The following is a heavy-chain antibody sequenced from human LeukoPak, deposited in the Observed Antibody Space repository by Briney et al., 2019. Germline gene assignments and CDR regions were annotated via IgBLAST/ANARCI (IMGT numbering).Heavy chain of an antibody. CDR3: AKAKSPYFRGQVIDY. CDR2: ISGSGGST. J-gene: IGHJ4*02. D-gene: IGHD3-9*01. Sequence: LTGGSLRLSCAASGFTFSSYAMSWVRQAPGKGLEWVSAISGSGGSTYYADSVKGRFTISRDNSKNTLYLQMNSLRAEDTAVYYCAKAKSPYFRGQVIDYWGQGTLVTVSS. V-gene: IGHV3-23*01. CDR1: GFTFSSYA.